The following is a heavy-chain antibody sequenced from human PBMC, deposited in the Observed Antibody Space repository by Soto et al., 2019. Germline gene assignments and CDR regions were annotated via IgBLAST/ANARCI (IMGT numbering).Heavy chain of an antibody. CDR3: ATEGGECFGGRCAAAK. V-gene: IGHV3-33*01. J-gene: IGHJ4*02. CDR2: IRHDGGES. CDR1: GFIFNTHG. D-gene: IGHD3-16*01. Sequence: QVQLVESGGGVVQPGTSLRLSCVTSGFIFNTHGMHWVRQAPGKGLEWVAGIRHDGGESYYADSVKGGFTISRDESKNTPHLDMKSLRAENTAVYYGATEGGECFGGRCAAAKGGPGTPVTVFS.